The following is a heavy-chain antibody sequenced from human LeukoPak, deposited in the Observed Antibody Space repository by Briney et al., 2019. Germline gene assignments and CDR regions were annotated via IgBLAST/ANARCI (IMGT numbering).Heavy chain of an antibody. CDR2: IYYSGST. CDR1: GGSISSSSYY. V-gene: IGHV4-39*07. D-gene: IGHD3-10*01. J-gene: IGHJ3*02. Sequence: SSETLSLTCTVSGGSISSSSYYWGWIRQPPGKGLEWIGSIYYSGSTYYNPSLKSRVTISVDTSKNQFSLKLSSVTAADTAVYYCAREDVRGGGAFDIWGQGTMVTVSS. CDR3: AREDVRGGGAFDI.